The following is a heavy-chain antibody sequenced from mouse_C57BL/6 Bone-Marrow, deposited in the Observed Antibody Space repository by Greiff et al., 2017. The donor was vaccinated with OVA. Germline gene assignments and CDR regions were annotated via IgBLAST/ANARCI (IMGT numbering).Heavy chain of an antibody. CDR3: ATVILHYFDY. CDR2: IWSGGST. V-gene: IGHV2-2*01. Sequence: VQVVESGPGLVQPSQSLSITCTVSGFSLTSYGVHWVRQSPGKGLEWLGVIWSGGSTDYNAAFISRLSISKDNSKSQVFFKMNSLQADDTAIYYCATVILHYFDYWGQGTTLTVSS. J-gene: IGHJ2*01. CDR1: GFSLTSYG.